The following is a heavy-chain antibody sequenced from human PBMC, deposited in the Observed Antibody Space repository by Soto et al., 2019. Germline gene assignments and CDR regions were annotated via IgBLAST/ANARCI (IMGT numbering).Heavy chain of an antibody. CDR3: ARDSIVGATNTFDS. D-gene: IGHD1-26*01. J-gene: IGHJ4*02. V-gene: IGHV3-66*01. CDR2: IYSGGST. CDR1: GFTVSSNY. Sequence: EVQLVESGGGLVQPGESLRLSCAAAGFTVSSNYMSWVRQAPGKGLEWVSIIYSGGSTYYADSVKGRFTISRDNSKNTLYLQINSLRAEDAAVYYCARDSIVGATNTFDSGGQGTLGTVSS.